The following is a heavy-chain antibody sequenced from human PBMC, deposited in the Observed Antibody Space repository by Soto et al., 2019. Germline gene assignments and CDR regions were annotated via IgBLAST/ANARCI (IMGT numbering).Heavy chain of an antibody. J-gene: IGHJ5*02. CDR3: GREIFWGGFGESHGLDP. CDR1: GYTFTSYG. V-gene: IGHV1-18*01. D-gene: IGHD3-10*01. Sequence: QVQLVQSGAEVKKPGASVKVSCKASGYTFTSYGISWVRQAPGQGLEWMGWISAYNGNTNYAQKFQGRVTMTTDTAPSTDYMGLRSLRSDDTAIYYCGREIFWGGFGESHGLDPWGQGTLVTVSS. CDR2: ISAYNGNT.